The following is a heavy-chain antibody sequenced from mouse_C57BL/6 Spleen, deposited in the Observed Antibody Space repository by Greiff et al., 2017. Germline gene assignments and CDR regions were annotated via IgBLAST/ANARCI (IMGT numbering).Heavy chain of an antibody. CDR2: IDPTNGDT. J-gene: IGHJ2*01. D-gene: IGHD1-1*01. CDR1: GYTFTDYY. V-gene: IGHV1-26*01. CDR3: ARGVLRSPYYIDY. Sequence: EVQLQQSGPELVKPGASVKISCKASGYTFTDYYMHWVKPSHGKGLEWIGDIDPTNGDTSYKQKFKGKATLTVDKSSSTAYMELRSRTSEDTAVFDCARGVLRSPYYIDYWGQGTTLTVSS.